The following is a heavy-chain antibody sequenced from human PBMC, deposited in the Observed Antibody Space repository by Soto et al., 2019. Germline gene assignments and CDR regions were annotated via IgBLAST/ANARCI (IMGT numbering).Heavy chain of an antibody. CDR2: ISAYNGNT. V-gene: IGHV1-18*01. J-gene: IGHJ3*02. Sequence: ASVKVSCKASGYTFTSYGISWVRQAPGQGLEWMGWISAYNGNTNYAQKLQGRVTMATDTSTSTAYMELRSLRSDDTAVYYCARAFYYYDSSGYYPNAFDIWGQGTMVTVSS. D-gene: IGHD3-22*01. CDR1: GYTFTSYG. CDR3: ARAFYYYDSSGYYPNAFDI.